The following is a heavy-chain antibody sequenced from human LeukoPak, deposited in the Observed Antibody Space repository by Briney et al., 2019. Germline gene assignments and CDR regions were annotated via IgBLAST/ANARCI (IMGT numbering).Heavy chain of an antibody. CDR1: GGSISSYY. CDR2: IYYSGST. J-gene: IGHJ4*02. Sequence: SETLPLTCTVSGGSISSYYWSWIRQSPGKGLEWIGYIYYSGSTNYSPSLKSRVTISVDSSKNQFSLKLSSVTAADTAVYYCAREGRDGYKFDYWGQGTLVTVSS. CDR3: AREGRDGYKFDY. V-gene: IGHV4-59*01. D-gene: IGHD5-24*01.